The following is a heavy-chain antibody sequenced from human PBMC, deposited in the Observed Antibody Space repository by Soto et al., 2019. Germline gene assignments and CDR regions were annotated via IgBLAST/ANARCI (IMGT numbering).Heavy chain of an antibody. CDR3: AKGTTVITVEY. CDR1: GFTFSSYG. V-gene: IGHV3-30*18. Sequence: QVQLVESGGGVVQPGRSLRLSCAASGFTFSSYGMHWVRQAPGKGLEWVAVISYDGSNKYYADSVKGRFTISRDNSKNTLYLQMNSLRAEDTAVYYCAKGTTVITVEYWGQGTLVTVSS. D-gene: IGHD4-17*01. J-gene: IGHJ4*02. CDR2: ISYDGSNK.